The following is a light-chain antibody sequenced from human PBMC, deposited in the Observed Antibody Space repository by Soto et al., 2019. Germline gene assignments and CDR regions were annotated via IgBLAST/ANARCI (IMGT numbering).Light chain of an antibody. J-gene: IGKJ5*01. Sequence: IVLTQSPGTVSLSPGERSTLSCRASQSVSSSYLAWYQQKPGQAPRLLIYGASSRATGIPDRFSGSGSGTDFTLTISRLEPEDFAVYYCQQYGSSPGWTFGQGTRLEIK. V-gene: IGKV3-20*01. CDR3: QQYGSSPGWT. CDR1: QSVSSSY. CDR2: GAS.